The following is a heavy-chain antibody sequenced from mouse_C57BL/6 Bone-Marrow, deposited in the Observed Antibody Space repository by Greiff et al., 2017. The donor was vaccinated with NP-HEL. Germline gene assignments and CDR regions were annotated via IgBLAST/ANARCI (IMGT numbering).Heavy chain of an antibody. V-gene: IGHV5-4*01. CDR2: ISDGGSYT. J-gene: IGHJ4*01. D-gene: IGHD1-1*01. Sequence: DVKLVESGGGLVKPGGSLKLSCAASGFTFSSYAMSWVRQTPEKRLEWVATISDGGSYTYYPDNVKGRFTISRDNAKNNLYLQMSHLKSEDTAMYYCARDRDYGSKYAMDYWGQGTSVTVSS. CDR1: GFTFSSYA. CDR3: ARDRDYGSKYAMDY.